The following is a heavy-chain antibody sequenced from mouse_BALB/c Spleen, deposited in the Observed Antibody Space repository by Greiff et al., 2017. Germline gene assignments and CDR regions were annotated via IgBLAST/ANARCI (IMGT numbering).Heavy chain of an antibody. D-gene: IGHD1-1*01. CDR2: ISYSGST. CDR3: ARYRGTTGRYWYFDV. V-gene: IGHV3-8*02. CDR1: GDSITSGY. Sequence: EVQLQQSGPSLVKPSQTLSLTCSVTGDSITSGYWNWIRKFPGNKLEYMGYISYSGSTYYNPSLKSRISITRDTSKNQYYLQLNSVTTEDTATYYCARYRGTTGRYWYFDVWGAGTTVTVSS. J-gene: IGHJ1*01.